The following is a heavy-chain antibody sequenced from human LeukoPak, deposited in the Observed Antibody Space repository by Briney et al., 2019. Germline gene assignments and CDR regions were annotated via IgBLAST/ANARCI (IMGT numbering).Heavy chain of an antibody. J-gene: IGHJ4*02. V-gene: IGHV4-4*02. CDR3: AREGGPYRPLDY. CDR1: GGSITNTNY. Sequence: SETLSLTCGVSGGSITNTNYWTWVRQPPGKGLEWIGEVNLQGSTNYNPSLMGRVAIAVDTSENHISLQLTSVTAADTAVYYCAREGGPYRPLDYSGQGTLVTASS. CDR2: VNLQGST.